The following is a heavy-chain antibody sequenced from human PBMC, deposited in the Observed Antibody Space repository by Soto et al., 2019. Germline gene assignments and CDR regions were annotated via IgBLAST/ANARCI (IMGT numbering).Heavy chain of an antibody. V-gene: IGHV1-69*13. J-gene: IGHJ6*02. CDR1: GGTFSSYA. CDR3: ARKYSGSDYGMDV. CDR2: IIPIFGTA. Sequence: SLKVSCKASGGTFSSYAISWVRQAPGQGLEWMGGIIPIFGTANYAQKFQGRVTITADESTSTAYMELSSLRSEDTAVYYCARKYSGSDYGMDVWGQGTTVTVSS. D-gene: IGHD1-26*01.